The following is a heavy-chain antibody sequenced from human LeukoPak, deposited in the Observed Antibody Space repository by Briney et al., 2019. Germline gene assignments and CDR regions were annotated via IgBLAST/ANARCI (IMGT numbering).Heavy chain of an antibody. D-gene: IGHD3-22*01. CDR2: ISGSGGST. Sequence: GGSLRLSCAASGFTISSYAMSWVRQALGKGLEWVSAISGSGGSTYYADSVKGRFTISRDNSKNTLYLQMNSLRAEDTAVYYCAKDPRRYYDSSGPFDYWGQGTLVTVSS. J-gene: IGHJ4*02. V-gene: IGHV3-23*01. CDR3: AKDPRRYYDSSGPFDY. CDR1: GFTISSYA.